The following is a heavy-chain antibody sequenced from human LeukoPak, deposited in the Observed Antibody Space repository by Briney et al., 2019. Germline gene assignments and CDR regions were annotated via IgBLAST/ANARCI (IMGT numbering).Heavy chain of an antibody. CDR1: GFTFSSHW. J-gene: IGHJ4*02. V-gene: IGHV3-7*01. D-gene: IGHD3-10*01. Sequence: PGGSLRLSCAASGFTFSSHWMSWVRQAPGKGLEWVASVKKDASEESYVDFVKGRFTISRDTKNSLYLQMNSLRGEDTAMFYFTRGPPYGSRSDYFDYWGQGTLVTVSS. CDR2: VKKDASEE. CDR3: TRGPPYGSRSDYFDY.